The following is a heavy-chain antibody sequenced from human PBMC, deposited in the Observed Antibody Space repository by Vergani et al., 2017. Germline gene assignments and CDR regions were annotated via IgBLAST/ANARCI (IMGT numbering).Heavy chain of an antibody. V-gene: IGHV1-2*02. Sequence: QVQLVQSGAEVKKPGASVKVSCKASGYTFTGYYMHWVRQAPGQGLEWMGWINPNSGGTNYAQKFQGRVTMTRDTSISTAYMELSRLRSDDTAVYYCARARITMIVVVAPDFDYWGQGTLVTVSS. D-gene: IGHD3-22*01. CDR1: GYTFTGYY. J-gene: IGHJ4*02. CDR2: INPNSGGT. CDR3: ARARITMIVVVAPDFDY.